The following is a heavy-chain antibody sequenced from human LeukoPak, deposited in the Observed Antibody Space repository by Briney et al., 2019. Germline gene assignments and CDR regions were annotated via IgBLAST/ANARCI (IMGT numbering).Heavy chain of an antibody. CDR1: GYTFTSYD. CDR3: ARFFLSSWYVWFDP. J-gene: IGHJ5*02. Sequence: ASVKVSCKASGYTFTSYDINWVRQATGQGLEWMGWMNPNSGNTGYAQKFQGRVTMTRNTSISTAYMELSSLRSEDTAVYYCARFFLSSWYVWFDPWGQGTLVTVSS. V-gene: IGHV1-8*01. CDR2: MNPNSGNT. D-gene: IGHD6-13*01.